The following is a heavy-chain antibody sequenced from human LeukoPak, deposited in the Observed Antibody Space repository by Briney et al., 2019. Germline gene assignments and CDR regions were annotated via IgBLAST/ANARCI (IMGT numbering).Heavy chain of an antibody. CDR2: IYYSGST. CDR1: GGSISSGGYY. J-gene: IGHJ4*02. CDR3: AMLRFLEWSYDY. D-gene: IGHD3-3*01. V-gene: IGHV4-31*03. Sequence: PSETLPLTCTVSGGSISSGGYYWSWIRQHPGKGLEWIGYIYYSGSTYYNPSLKSRVTISVDTSKNQFSLKLSSVTAADTAVYYCAMLRFLEWSYDYWGQGTLVTVSS.